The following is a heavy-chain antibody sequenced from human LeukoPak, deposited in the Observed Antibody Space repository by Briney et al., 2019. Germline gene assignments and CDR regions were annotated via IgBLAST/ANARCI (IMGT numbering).Heavy chain of an antibody. D-gene: IGHD1-14*01. V-gene: IGHV1-69*13. CDR3: GTGSSFTPATDY. CDR2: IIPIFGTA. Sequence: SVKVSCKASGYTFTGYYIHWVRQAPGQGLEWMGGIIPIFGTANYAQKFQGRVTITADESTSTAYMELSSLRSEDTAVYYCGTGSSFTPATDYWGQGTLVTVSS. J-gene: IGHJ4*02. CDR1: GYTFTGYY.